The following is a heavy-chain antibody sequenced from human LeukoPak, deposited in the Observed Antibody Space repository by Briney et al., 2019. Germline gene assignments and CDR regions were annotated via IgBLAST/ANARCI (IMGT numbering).Heavy chain of an antibody. CDR1: GFTFSVYY. CDR3: ARTAYSYDSSGYDDAFYI. J-gene: IGHJ3*02. CDR2: ISCSGSTK. D-gene: IGHD3-22*01. Sequence: PGGSLRLSCAASGFTFSVYYMSWIRQAPGEGREWVLHISCSGSTKYYADSLKGRFTISRDNAKNSLYLQMNSLRAEDTAVYYCARTAYSYDSSGYDDAFYIWGQVTMVTVSS. V-gene: IGHV3-11*04.